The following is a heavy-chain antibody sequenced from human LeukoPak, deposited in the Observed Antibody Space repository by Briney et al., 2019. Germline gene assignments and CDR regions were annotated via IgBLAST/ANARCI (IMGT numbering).Heavy chain of an antibody. Sequence: PGGSLRLPCAASGFTFSSYAMHWVRQAPGKGLEYVSAISSNGGSTYYANSVKGRFTISRDNSKNTLHLQMGSLRAEDMAVYYCARGRYCSSTSCYPFDYWGQGTLVTVSS. V-gene: IGHV3-64*01. D-gene: IGHD2-2*01. CDR2: ISSNGGST. J-gene: IGHJ4*02. CDR1: GFTFSSYA. CDR3: ARGRYCSSTSCYPFDY.